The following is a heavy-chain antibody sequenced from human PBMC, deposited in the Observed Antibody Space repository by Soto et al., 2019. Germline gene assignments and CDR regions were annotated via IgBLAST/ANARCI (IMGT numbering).Heavy chain of an antibody. CDR1: GFSLITRGVG. D-gene: IGHD3-16*02. J-gene: IGHJ3*01. Sequence: SGPTLVNPTEALTLTCTFSGFSLITRGVGVGWIRQPPGKALEWLAVIYWDDDKRYSPSLKTRLVLTKDTPKNQVLLTMTNMDSVDTATYFCAHIVITFGGVVADDAFDVWGQGTMVTVSS. CDR3: AHIVITFGGVVADDAFDV. CDR2: IYWDDDK. V-gene: IGHV2-5*02.